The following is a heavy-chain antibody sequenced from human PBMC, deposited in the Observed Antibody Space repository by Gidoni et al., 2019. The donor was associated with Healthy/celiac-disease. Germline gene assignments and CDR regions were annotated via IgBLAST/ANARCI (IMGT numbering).Heavy chain of an antibody. D-gene: IGHD4-17*01. Sequence: QLQLQESGPGLGKPSETLPLTCTVSGGHISSSSYYWGWLRPPPGTVLEWIGSIYYSGSTYYNPSLKSRVTISVDTSKNQFSLKLSSVTAADTAVYYCAREDYGDYYYGMDVWGQGTTVTVSS. V-gene: IGHV4-39*01. CDR3: AREDYGDYYYGMDV. J-gene: IGHJ6*02. CDR2: IYYSGST. CDR1: GGHISSSSYY.